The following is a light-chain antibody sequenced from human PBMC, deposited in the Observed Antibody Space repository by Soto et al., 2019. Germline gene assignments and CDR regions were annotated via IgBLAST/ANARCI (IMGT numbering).Light chain of an antibody. CDR2: GAS. V-gene: IGKV3D-20*02. CDR3: QQRSNWPPIT. Sequence: EIVLTQSPGTLSLSPVDRAPLXCRASQSVSSSYLAWYQQKPGQAPRLLIYGASSRATGIPDRFSGSGSGTDFTLTISSLEPEDFAVYYCQQRSNWPPITFGQGTRLEIK. J-gene: IGKJ5*01. CDR1: QSVSSSY.